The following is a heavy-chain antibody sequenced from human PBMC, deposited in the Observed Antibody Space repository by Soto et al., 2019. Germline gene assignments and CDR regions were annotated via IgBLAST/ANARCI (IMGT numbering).Heavy chain of an antibody. CDR1: GFTFSSYG. J-gene: IGHJ4*02. D-gene: IGHD2-2*02. CDR3: AKEYCSSTSCYTAWVDY. CDR2: ISYDGSNK. Sequence: GGSLRLSCAASGFTFSSYGMHWVRQAPGKGLEWVAVISYDGSNKYYADSVKGRFTTSRDNSKNTLYLQMNNLRAEDTAVYYCAKEYCSSTSCYTAWVDYWGQGTLVTVSS. V-gene: IGHV3-30*18.